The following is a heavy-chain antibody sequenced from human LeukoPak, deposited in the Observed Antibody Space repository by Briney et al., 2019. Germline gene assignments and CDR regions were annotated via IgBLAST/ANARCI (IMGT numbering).Heavy chain of an antibody. CDR2: INPNSGGT. J-gene: IGHJ4*02. Sequence: ASVRVSCKASGYTFTGYYMHWVRQAPGQGLEWMGWINPNSGGTNYAQKFQGRVTMTRDTSISTAYMELSRLTSDDTAVYYCAILVTVPESKPVAVDYWGQGTLVTVSS. D-gene: IGHD6-19*01. CDR1: GYTFTGYY. CDR3: AILVTVPESKPVAVDY. V-gene: IGHV1-2*02.